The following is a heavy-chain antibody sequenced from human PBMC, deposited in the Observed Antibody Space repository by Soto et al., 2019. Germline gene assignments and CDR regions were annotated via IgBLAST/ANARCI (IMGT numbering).Heavy chain of an antibody. V-gene: IGHV3-33*01. D-gene: IGHD3-22*01. J-gene: IGHJ6*02. CDR1: GITFSSSG. CDR2: IWYDGSNK. CDR3: ARVSRLTMIVHGMDV. Sequence: GGSLRLSCAACGITFSSSGMHWVRQAPGKGLEWVAVIWYDGSNKYYADSVKGRFTISRDNSKNTLYLQMNSLRAEDTAVYYCARVSRLTMIVHGMDVWGQGTTLTVSS.